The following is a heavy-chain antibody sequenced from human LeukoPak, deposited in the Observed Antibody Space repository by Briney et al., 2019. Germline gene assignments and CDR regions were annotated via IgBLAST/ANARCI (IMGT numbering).Heavy chain of an antibody. Sequence: GGSLRLSGAASGFTFSSYSMNWVRQAPGKGLECVSYIDSSGSTIHYADSVKGRFAISRDNAKNSLYLQMNSLRAEDTAVYYCATSSNYGWGQGTLVTVSS. D-gene: IGHD4-11*01. CDR2: IDSSGSTI. CDR1: GFTFSSYS. V-gene: IGHV3-48*04. J-gene: IGHJ4*02. CDR3: ATSSNYG.